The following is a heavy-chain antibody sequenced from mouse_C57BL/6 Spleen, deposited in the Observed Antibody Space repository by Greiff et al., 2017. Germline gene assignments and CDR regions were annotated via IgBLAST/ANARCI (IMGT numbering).Heavy chain of an antibody. CDR3: ARVRLPEHFDV. CDR2: INPSSGYT. Sequence: VQLQQSGAELARPGASVKMSCKASGYTFTSYTMHWVKQRPGQGREWIGYINPSSGYTKYNQKFKDKATLTADKSSSTAYMQLSSLTSEDSAVYYCARVRLPEHFDVWGTGTTVTVSS. CDR1: GYTFTSYT. J-gene: IGHJ1*03. V-gene: IGHV1-4*01.